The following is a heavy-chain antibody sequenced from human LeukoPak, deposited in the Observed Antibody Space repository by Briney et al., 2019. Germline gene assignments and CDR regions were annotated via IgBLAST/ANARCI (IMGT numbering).Heavy chain of an antibody. CDR2: INPNSGGT. CDR1: GYTFTGYY. V-gene: IGHV1-2*02. Sequence: ASVKVSCKASGYKASGYTFTGYYVHWVRQAPGQGLEWMGWINPNSGGTNYAQKFQGRVTMTRDTSISTAYMELSRLRSDDTAVYYCARRGAYVDIVATIRPYYYYYMDVWGKGTTVTVSS. D-gene: IGHD5-12*01. CDR3: ARRGAYVDIVATIRPYYYYYMDV. J-gene: IGHJ6*03.